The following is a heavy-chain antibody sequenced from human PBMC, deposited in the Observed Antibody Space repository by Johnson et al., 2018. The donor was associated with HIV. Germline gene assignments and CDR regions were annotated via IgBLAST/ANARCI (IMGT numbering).Heavy chain of an antibody. CDR2: ISHDGSNK. Sequence: QMLLVESGGGVVQPGRSLRLSCAASGFTFSGYGMHWVRHAPGKGLEWVAVISHDGSNKYYADSVKGRFTISRDNSKNTLYLQMNSLRAEDTAVYYCARALEVGATTANEAFDIWGQGTMVTVSS. J-gene: IGHJ3*02. CDR3: ARALEVGATTANEAFDI. CDR1: GFTFSGYG. V-gene: IGHV3-30*03. D-gene: IGHD1-26*01.